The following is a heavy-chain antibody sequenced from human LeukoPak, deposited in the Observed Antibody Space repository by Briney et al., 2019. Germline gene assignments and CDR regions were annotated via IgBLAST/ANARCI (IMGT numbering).Heavy chain of an antibody. V-gene: IGHV3-7*01. CDR1: GFTFSNYW. D-gene: IGHD3-9*01. CDR3: ARTGDDWYSNWFDP. Sequence: GGSLRLSCAASGFTFSNYWMSWVRQAPGKGLEWVANIKPDVSEIYYVDSVKGRFTISRDNAKNYLYLQMNSLRAEDTAVYYCARTGDDWYSNWFDPWGQGTLVTVSS. CDR2: IKPDVSEI. J-gene: IGHJ5*02.